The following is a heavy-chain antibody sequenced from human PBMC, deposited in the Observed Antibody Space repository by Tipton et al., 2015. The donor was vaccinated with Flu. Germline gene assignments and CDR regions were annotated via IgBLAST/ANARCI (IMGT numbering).Heavy chain of an antibody. J-gene: IGHJ5*01. V-gene: IGHV1-18*01. CDR2: ISAYNGNT. Sequence: VQLVQSGAEVKKPGASVKVSCKASGYTFTSYGISWVRQAPGQGLEWMGWISAYNGNTNYAQKLQDRVTMTTDTSTSTAYMELRGRRSDDTAVYYWARALGRWLVRNWFDPWGQGTLVPVSS. D-gene: IGHD6-19*01. CDR1: GYTFTSYG. CDR3: ARALGRWLVRNWFDP.